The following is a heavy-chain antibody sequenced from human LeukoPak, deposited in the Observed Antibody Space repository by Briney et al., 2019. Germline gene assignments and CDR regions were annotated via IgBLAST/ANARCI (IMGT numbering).Heavy chain of an antibody. CDR2: ISSSSSTI. D-gene: IGHD6-13*01. V-gene: IGHV3-48*01. CDR3: ARDLRIAAAVDWFDP. J-gene: IGHJ5*02. Sequence: GGSLRLSCAASGFTFSSYSMNWVRQAPGKGLEWVSYISSSSSTIYYADSVKGRFTISRDNAKNSLYLQMNSLRAEDTAVYYCARDLRIAAAVDWFDPWGQGTLVTVSS. CDR1: GFTFSSYS.